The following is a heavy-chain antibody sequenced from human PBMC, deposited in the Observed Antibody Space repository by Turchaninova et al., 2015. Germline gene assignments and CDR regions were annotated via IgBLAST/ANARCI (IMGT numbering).Heavy chain of an antibody. J-gene: IGHJ5*02. D-gene: IGHD2/OR15-2a*01. CDR1: RYSVHGSR. V-gene: IGHV5-10-1*01. CDR3: ARSPISAGPKTFDP. Sequence: VQLVQPGSEVNKPVVSDGLPVNCVRYSVHGSRSTVASTMPGKCLEWLGRIVPTDSYTNYSPSFQVHVTISADKSISTAYLQWSSLKASDTAMYYCARSPISAGPKTFDPWGQGTLVTVSS. CDR2: IVPTDSYT.